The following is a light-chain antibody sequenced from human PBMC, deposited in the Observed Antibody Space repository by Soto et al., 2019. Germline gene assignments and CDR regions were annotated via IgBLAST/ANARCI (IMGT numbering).Light chain of an antibody. CDR2: DAS. CDR1: QSVSSSY. V-gene: IGKV3D-20*02. J-gene: IGKJ3*01. CDR3: QQLNNYSRT. Sequence: EIVLTQSPGTLSLSPGERATLSCRASQSVSSSYLAWYQQKPGQARRLLIYDASNRATGIPARFSGSGSGTELTLTIDSLQPEDGETYYCQQLNNYSRTFGPGTKVDIK.